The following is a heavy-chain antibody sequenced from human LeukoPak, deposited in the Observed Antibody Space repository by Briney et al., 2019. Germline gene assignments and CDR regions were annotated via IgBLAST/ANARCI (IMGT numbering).Heavy chain of an antibody. CDR1: GYTFTNYG. CDR2: ISTHNGNT. J-gene: IGHJ4*02. CDR3: ARWLSQDGYNSGFDY. Sequence: ASVKVSCKASGYTFTNYGINWVRQAPGQGLEWMGWISTHNGNTNYAQKLQGRVTMTTDTSTSTAYMELSSLRSEDTAVYYCARWLSQDGYNSGFDYWGQGTLVTVSS. D-gene: IGHD5-24*01. V-gene: IGHV1-18*01.